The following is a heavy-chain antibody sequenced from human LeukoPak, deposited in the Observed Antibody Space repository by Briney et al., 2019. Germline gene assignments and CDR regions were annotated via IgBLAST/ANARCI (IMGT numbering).Heavy chain of an antibody. CDR3: ARAWASGGFDY. J-gene: IGHJ4*02. V-gene: IGHV6-1*01. D-gene: IGHD6-19*01. CDR1: GDSVSSNSAD. Sequence: SQTLSLTCAISGDSVSSNSADWDWMRQSPSRGLEWLGRTYYRSKWYNDNVLSVKSRISIEPDTSNNQLSLQLTSVTPEDTAVYYCARAWASGGFDYGGQGTLVTVSS. CDR2: TYYRSKWYN.